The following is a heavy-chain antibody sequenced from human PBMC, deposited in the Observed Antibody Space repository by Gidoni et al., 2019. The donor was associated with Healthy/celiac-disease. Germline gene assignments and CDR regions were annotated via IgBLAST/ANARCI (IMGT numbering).Heavy chain of an antibody. CDR3: ERRGTPGWFDP. D-gene: IGHD1-1*01. Sequence: QVQLQQWGAGLLKPSETLSLTCAVHGGSFSGYYWSWIRQPPGKGLEWIGEINHRGSTNYTPYLKSRVTISVDTSKNQLSLKLSSVTAADTAVYYCERRGTPGWFDPWGQGTLVTVSS. CDR2: INHRGST. J-gene: IGHJ5*02. CDR1: GGSFSGYY. V-gene: IGHV4-34*01.